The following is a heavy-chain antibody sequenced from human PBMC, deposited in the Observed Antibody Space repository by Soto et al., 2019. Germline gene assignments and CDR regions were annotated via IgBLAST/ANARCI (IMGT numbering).Heavy chain of an antibody. V-gene: IGHV5-51*01. J-gene: IGHJ6*02. Sequence: GESLKISCKGSGYSFTSYWIGWVRQMPGKGLEWMGIIYPGDSDTRYSPSFQGQVTISADKSISTAYLQWSSLKASDTAMYYCARHEVAAPPLDYYYYGMDVWGQGTTVTV. CDR2: IYPGDSDT. CDR1: GYSFTSYW. D-gene: IGHD6-6*01. CDR3: ARHEVAAPPLDYYYYGMDV.